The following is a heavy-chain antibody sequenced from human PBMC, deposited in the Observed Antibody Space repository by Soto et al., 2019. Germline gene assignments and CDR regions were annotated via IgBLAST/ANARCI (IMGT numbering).Heavy chain of an antibody. J-gene: IGHJ6*02. D-gene: IGHD2-2*01. CDR3: ARDKRIVLVPAAMGYYSYGMVV. Sequence: NPSETLSITCTVSGDSVSSGSYYWSWIRQPPGKGLEWIGYIYYSGSTNYNPSLKSRVTISVDTSKNQFSLKLSSVTAADTAVYYCARDKRIVLVPAAMGYYSYGMVVWGQGTTVTVFS. V-gene: IGHV4-61*01. CDR2: IYYSGST. CDR1: GDSVSSGSYY.